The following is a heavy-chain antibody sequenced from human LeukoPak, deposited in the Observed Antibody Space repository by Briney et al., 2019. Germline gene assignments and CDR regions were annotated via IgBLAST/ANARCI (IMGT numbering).Heavy chain of an antibody. CDR2: IYWDDDK. D-gene: IGHD2-15*01. CDR1: GFSLSSYGLG. CDR3: ARRPYDSCSGDNCRLGAFAP. J-gene: IGHJ5*02. Sequence: SGPTLVNPTQTLTLTCSFSGFSLSSYGLGVGWIRQPPGKALEWLALIYWDDDKRYNPSLKSRLTITKDTSKNQVVLTMTDMDPVDTATYFWARRPYDSCSGDNCRLGAFAPCGQGTLVTVSS. V-gene: IGHV2-5*02.